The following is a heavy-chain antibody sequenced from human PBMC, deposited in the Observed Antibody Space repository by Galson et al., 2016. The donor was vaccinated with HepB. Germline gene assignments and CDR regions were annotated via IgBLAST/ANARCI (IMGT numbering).Heavy chain of an antibody. J-gene: IGHJ4*02. D-gene: IGHD6-6*01. CDR3: ARAIRNQLLSEH. Sequence: QSGAEVKKPGESLKISCTASGYSFLDYDFVWVRQASGQGLEWMGWMNPSSGNSNFAPRLRARIRVTSDASINTAYLELSSLTSEDTAVYYCARAIRNQLLSEHWGQGTLVTVS. V-gene: IGHV1-8*01. CDR2: MNPSSGNS. CDR1: GYSFLDYD.